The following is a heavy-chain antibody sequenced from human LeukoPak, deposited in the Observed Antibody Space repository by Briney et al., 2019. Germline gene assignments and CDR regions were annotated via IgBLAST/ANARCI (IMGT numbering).Heavy chain of an antibody. Sequence: ASVKVSCKASGYTFTAYSMHWVRQAPGQGLEWMGIINPTDGSTSYAQNFQGRVTVTRDTSTSTVYMELSSLRSEDTAVYYCARVSDIVYSRGFDPWGQGTLVTVSS. CDR2: INPTDGST. D-gene: IGHD2-15*01. CDR3: ARVSDIVYSRGFDP. V-gene: IGHV1-46*01. J-gene: IGHJ5*02. CDR1: GYTFTAYS.